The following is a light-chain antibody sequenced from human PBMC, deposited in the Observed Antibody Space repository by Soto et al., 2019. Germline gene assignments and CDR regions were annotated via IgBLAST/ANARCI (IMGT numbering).Light chain of an antibody. V-gene: IGKV1-17*01. J-gene: IGKJ5*01. CDR1: EGIRND. Sequence: DIQMTQSPSSLSASVGDRVTITCRASEGIRNDLGWYQQKPGKAPKRLIFAASSLQSRVPSRFSGSGSGTDFTLTITSLQPEDFETNYCLQYKNSPFTFGQAKRLDIK. CDR3: LQYKNSPFT. CDR2: AAS.